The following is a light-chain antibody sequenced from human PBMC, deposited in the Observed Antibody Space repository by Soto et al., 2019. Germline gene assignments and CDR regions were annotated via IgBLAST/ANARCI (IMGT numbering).Light chain of an antibody. CDR1: SSDVGGYNY. Sequence: QSALTQPASVSGSPGQSITISCTGTSSDVGGYNYVSWYQQHPGKAPKLMIYEVSNRPSGVSNRFSGSKSGNTASLTISGLQAEDEADYYCSSDTITSTHWVFGGGTQLTVL. CDR2: EVS. V-gene: IGLV2-14*01. J-gene: IGLJ3*02. CDR3: SSDTITSTHWV.